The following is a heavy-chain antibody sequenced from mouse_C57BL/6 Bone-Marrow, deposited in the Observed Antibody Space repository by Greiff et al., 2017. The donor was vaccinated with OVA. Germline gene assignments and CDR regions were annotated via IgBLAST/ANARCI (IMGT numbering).Heavy chain of an antibody. CDR1: GYTFTSYW. CDR2: IDPSDSST. J-gene: IGHJ4*01. D-gene: IGHD2-5*01. CDR3: ARGSYYSNSSAMDY. Sequence: VQLQQPGAELVMPGASVKLSCKASGYTFTSYWMHWVKQRPGQGLEWIGEIDPSDSSTNYNQKFKGKSTLTVDKSSSTAYMQLSSLTSEDSAVYYCARGSYYSNSSAMDYWGQGTSVTVSS. V-gene: IGHV1-69*01.